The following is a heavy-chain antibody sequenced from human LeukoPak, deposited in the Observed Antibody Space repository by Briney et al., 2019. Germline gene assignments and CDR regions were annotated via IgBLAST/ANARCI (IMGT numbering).Heavy chain of an antibody. Sequence: ASVKVSCKASGYTFTSYYMHWVRQAPGQGLEWMGIINPSGGSTSYAQKFQGRVTMTRDTSTSTVYMELSSLRSEDTAVYYCARGSSDGVVPLQYYFDYWGQGTQVIVSS. J-gene: IGHJ4*02. CDR1: GYTFTSYY. D-gene: IGHD3-3*01. CDR3: ARGSSDGVVPLQYYFDY. V-gene: IGHV1-46*01. CDR2: INPSGGST.